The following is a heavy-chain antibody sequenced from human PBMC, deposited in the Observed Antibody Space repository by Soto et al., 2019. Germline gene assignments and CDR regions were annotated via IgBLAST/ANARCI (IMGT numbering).Heavy chain of an antibody. D-gene: IGHD3-16*01. Sequence: PSETLSLTCTVSGGSISSGGYYWSWIRQHPGKGLEWIGYIYYSGSTHYNPSLKSRVTTSVDTSKNQFSLKLSSLTAADTAVYYCASLASEGDGMDVWGQGTKVTVSS. J-gene: IGHJ6*02. CDR3: ASLASEGDGMDV. V-gene: IGHV4-31*03. CDR2: IYYSGST. CDR1: GGSISSGGYY.